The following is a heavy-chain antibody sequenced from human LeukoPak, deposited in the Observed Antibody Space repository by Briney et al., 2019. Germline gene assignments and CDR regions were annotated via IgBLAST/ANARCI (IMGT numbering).Heavy chain of an antibody. J-gene: IGHJ3*02. V-gene: IGHV3-21*01. Sequence: PGGSLRLSCAASGFTFSSYSMNWVRQAPGKGLEWVSSISSSSSYIYYADSVKGRFTISRDNAKNSLYLQMNSLRAEDTAVYYCASTATIVVVPGREADIWGQGTMVTVSS. CDR2: ISSSSSYI. CDR3: ASTATIVVVPGREADI. CDR1: GFTFSSYS. D-gene: IGHD2-2*01.